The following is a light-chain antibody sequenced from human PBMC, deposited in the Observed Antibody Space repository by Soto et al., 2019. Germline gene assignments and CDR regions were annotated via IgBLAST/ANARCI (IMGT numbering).Light chain of an antibody. CDR2: GAS. CDR1: QSVSNN. Sequence: VWTQSPGTLSLSPGERATLSCRSSQSVSNNYLAWYQQKPGQAPRLLIYGASTRATGIPARFSGSGSGTEFTLTISSLQSEDFEIYYCQQYNNWPITFGQGTRLEIK. J-gene: IGKJ5*01. CDR3: QQYNNWPIT. V-gene: IGKV3-15*01.